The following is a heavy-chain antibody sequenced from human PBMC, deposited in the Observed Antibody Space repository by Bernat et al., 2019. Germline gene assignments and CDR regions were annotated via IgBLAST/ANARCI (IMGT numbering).Heavy chain of an antibody. J-gene: IGHJ4*02. V-gene: IGHV3-9*01. CDR1: GFTFDDYA. D-gene: IGHD6-19*01. Sequence: EVQLVESGGGLVQPGRSLRLSCAASGFTFDDYAMHWVRQAPGKGLEWVSGISWNSGCIGYADSVKGRFTISRDNAKNSLYLQMNSLRAEDTALYYCAKDQGGSGWSSYYFDYWGQGTLVTVSS. CDR2: ISWNSGCI. CDR3: AKDQGGSGWSSYYFDY.